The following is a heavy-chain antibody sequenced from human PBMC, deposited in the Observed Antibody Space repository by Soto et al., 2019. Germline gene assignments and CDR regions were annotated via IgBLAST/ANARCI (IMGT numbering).Heavy chain of an antibody. CDR2: IYYSGRT. D-gene: IGHD6-13*01. V-gene: IGHV4-59*08. CDR1: GGSISSYY. CDR3: ARRYSSSFDY. Sequence: QVQLQESGPGLVKPSETLSLTCTVSGGSISSYYWSWIRQPPGKGLEWIGYIYYSGRTNYNPSLKGPVTISVDTSKNQFSLKLSSVTAADTAVYYCARRYSSSFDYWGQGTLVTVSS. J-gene: IGHJ4*02.